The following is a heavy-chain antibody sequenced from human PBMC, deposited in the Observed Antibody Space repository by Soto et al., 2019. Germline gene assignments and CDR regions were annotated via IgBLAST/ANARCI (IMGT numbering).Heavy chain of an antibody. J-gene: IGHJ5*02. CDR1: GGSISSYD. V-gene: IGHV4-4*07. CDR3: ARSPKQGRNYYAASWFDP. Sequence: SETLSLTCTVSGGSISSYDWSWIRQPAGKGLEWIGRIYTSGSTNYNPSLKSRVTMSVDTSKNQFTLKLSSVTAADTAVYYRARSPKQGRNYYAASWFDPWGQGTLVTVSS. CDR2: IYTSGST. D-gene: IGHD3-10*01.